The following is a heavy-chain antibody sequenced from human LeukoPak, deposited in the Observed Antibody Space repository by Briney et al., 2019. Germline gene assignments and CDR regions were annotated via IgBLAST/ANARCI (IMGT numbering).Heavy chain of an antibody. D-gene: IGHD2-15*01. V-gene: IGHV1-2*02. Sequence: ASVKVSCKASGYTFTGYYMHWVRQAPGQGLGWMGWINPNSGGTNYAQKFQGRVTMTRDTSISTAYMELSRLRSDDTAVYYCARDMNCSGGSCCSNGVNWFDPWGQGTLVTVSS. CDR3: ARDMNCSGGSCCSNGVNWFDP. CDR1: GYTFTGYY. J-gene: IGHJ5*02. CDR2: INPNSGGT.